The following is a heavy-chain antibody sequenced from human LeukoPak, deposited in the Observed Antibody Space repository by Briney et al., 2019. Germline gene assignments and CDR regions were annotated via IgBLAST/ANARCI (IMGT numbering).Heavy chain of an antibody. CDR3: ARELSLSYSFDY. D-gene: IGHD1-26*01. CDR1: GFTFSSYS. CDR2: ISTSSSYI. V-gene: IGHV3-21*04. J-gene: IGHJ4*02. Sequence: GGSLRLSCAASGFTFSSYSMNWVRQAPGKGLEWVSSISTSSSYIYYADSVKGRFTISRDNAKNSLYLQMNSLRAEDTALYYCARELSLSYSFDYWGQGTLVTVSS.